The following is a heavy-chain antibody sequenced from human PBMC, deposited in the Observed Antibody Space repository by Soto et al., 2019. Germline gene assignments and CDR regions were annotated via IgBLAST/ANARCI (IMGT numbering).Heavy chain of an antibody. D-gene: IGHD3-16*01. Sequence: AEPRSLARIVSDGYITSYRCSWLRHLPGNGLEWIAYTSYTGNTNYKPSLKSRVTSSGDTSKNQFPLKLTGMTAADTAVYYCARDMHACFTHYFDPWVQGNLSTVPS. J-gene: IGHJ5*02. V-gene: IGHV4-59*01. CDR3: ARDMHACFTHYFDP. CDR1: DGYITSYR. CDR2: TSYTGNT.